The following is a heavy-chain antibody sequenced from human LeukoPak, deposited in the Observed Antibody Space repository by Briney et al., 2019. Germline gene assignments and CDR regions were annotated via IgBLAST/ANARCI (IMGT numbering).Heavy chain of an antibody. Sequence: PGGSLRLSCAASGFTFSTYNMNWVRQAPGRGLEWVSSISMSSTYIFYTDSVKGRFTISRDNAKNSLYLQMNSLRAEDTAVYYCARDHEEGNYGMDVWGQGTTVTVSS. CDR1: GFTFSTYN. V-gene: IGHV3-21*01. D-gene: IGHD3-10*01. CDR3: ARDHEEGNYGMDV. J-gene: IGHJ6*02. CDR2: ISMSSTYI.